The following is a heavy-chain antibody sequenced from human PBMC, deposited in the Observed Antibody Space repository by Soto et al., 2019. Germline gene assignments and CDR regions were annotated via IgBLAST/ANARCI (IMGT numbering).Heavy chain of an antibody. Sequence: QVQLQESGPGLVKPSQTLSLTCTVSGGSISSGDYYWSWIRQPPGKGLEWIGYIYYSGSTYYNPSLKSRVXXSXDXXKNQFSLKLSSVTAADTAVYYCARDDYGDYGAFDIWGQGTMVTVSS. J-gene: IGHJ3*02. V-gene: IGHV4-30-4*01. CDR1: GGSISSGDYY. D-gene: IGHD4-17*01. CDR3: ARDDYGDYGAFDI. CDR2: IYYSGST.